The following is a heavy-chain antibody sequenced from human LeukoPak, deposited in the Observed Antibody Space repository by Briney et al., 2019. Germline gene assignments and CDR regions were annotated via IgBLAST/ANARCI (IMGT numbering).Heavy chain of an antibody. J-gene: IGHJ4*02. CDR1: GFTFSSYT. V-gene: IGHV3-21*01. Sequence: PGGSLRLSCAASGFTFSSYTMNWVRQAPGKGLEWVSSISRSSSYIYYADSMKGRFTISRDNANNSLFLQMNSLRAEDTAVSYCARGGVSVGGNFDYWGQGTLVTVSS. CDR3: ARGGVSVGGNFDY. D-gene: IGHD4-23*01. CDR2: ISRSSSYI.